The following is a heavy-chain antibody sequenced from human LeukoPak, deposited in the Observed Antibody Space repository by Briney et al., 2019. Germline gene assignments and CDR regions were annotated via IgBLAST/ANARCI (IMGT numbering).Heavy chain of an antibody. V-gene: IGHV1-18*01. Sequence: ASVKVSCKASGYTFTSYGISCVRQAPGQGLERMGWISAYNGNTNYAQKLQGRVTMTTDTSTSAAYMELRSLRSDDTAVYYCARDHSSGWYYYYYGMDVWGQGTTVTVSS. CDR3: ARDHSSGWYYYYYGMDV. J-gene: IGHJ6*02. D-gene: IGHD6-19*01. CDR1: GYTFTSYG. CDR2: ISAYNGNT.